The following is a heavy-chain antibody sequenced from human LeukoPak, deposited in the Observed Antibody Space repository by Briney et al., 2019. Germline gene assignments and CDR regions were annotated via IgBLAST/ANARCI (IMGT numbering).Heavy chain of an antibody. J-gene: IGHJ5*02. CDR1: GYTFTSYA. Sequence: ASVNVSCKASGYTFTSYAMNWVRQAPGQGLEWMGWINTNTGNPTNAQGFTGRFVFSLDTSVSTAYLQISSLKAEDTAVYYCARDKVVPAANPARWFDPWGQGTLVTVSS. V-gene: IGHV7-4-1*02. D-gene: IGHD2-2*01. CDR3: ARDKVVPAANPARWFDP. CDR2: INTNTGNP.